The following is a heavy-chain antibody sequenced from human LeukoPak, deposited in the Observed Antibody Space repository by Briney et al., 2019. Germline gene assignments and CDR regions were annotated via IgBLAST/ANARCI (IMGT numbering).Heavy chain of an antibody. CDR2: VNTDGSST. CDR3: ARQGSAWDYFDY. J-gene: IGHJ4*02. D-gene: IGHD6-19*01. CDR1: GFTSSIYW. V-gene: IGHV3-74*03. Sequence: GGSLRLSCATSGFTSSIYWMHWVRQVPGKGLVWVSRVNTDGSSTTYAESVKGRFTISRDNAKNMLFLQINSLRAEDTAVYYCARQGSAWDYFDYWGQGTLVTVSS.